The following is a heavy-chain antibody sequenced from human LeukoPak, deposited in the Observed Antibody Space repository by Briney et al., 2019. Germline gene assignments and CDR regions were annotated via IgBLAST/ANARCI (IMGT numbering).Heavy chain of an antibody. D-gene: IGHD5-18*01. Sequence: ESGPTLVNPTQTLTLTCTFSGFSLSSSGMRVSWIRRPPGKALEWLARIDWDDDKFYTTSLKTRLTISKDTSKNQVVLTMTNMDPVDTVTYYCARNTDYWGQGTLVTVSS. J-gene: IGHJ4*02. V-gene: IGHV2-70*04. CDR1: GFSLSSSGMR. CDR3: ARNTDY. CDR2: IDWDDDK.